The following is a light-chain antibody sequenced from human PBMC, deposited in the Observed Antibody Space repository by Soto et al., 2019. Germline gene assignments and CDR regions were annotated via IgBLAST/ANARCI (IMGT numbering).Light chain of an antibody. J-gene: IGLJ1*01. CDR3: SSYTGGGTI. CDR1: SGDVGGYYY. V-gene: IGLV2-14*01. CDR2: EVS. Sequence: QYVLTQPSSWSGSPGQSITISCTGTSGDVGGYYYGSWYPQLPGKAPKLMISEVSNRPSGVSNRFSGSKSGNTASLTISGLQAEDEADYYCSSYTGGGTIFGTGTKVTL.